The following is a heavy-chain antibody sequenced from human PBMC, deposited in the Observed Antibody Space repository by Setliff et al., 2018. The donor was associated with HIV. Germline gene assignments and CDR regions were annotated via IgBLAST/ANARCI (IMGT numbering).Heavy chain of an antibody. J-gene: IGHJ4*02. D-gene: IGHD2-15*01. CDR1: GFAFDTSW. CDR2: IKQDGSQK. V-gene: IGHV3-7*01. CDR3: ARGRWRLLHYYFDY. Sequence: GSLRLSCAASGFAFDTSWTTWIRQAPGEGLEWVATIKQDGSQKFYVDSVKGRFTISRDNVKNSLFLQMNSLRVGDTAVYYCARGRWRLLHYYFDYWGQGTLVTVSS.